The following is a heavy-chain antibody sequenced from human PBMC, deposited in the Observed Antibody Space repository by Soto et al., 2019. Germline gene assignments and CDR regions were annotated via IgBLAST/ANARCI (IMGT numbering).Heavy chain of an antibody. V-gene: IGHV4-34*01. J-gene: IGHJ4*02. D-gene: IGHD2-15*01. CDR2: INHSGST. CDR1: GGSFSGYY. CDR3: AGLGYCSGGSCSNLYYFDY. Sequence: QVQLQQWGAGLLKPSETLSLTCAVYGGSFSGYYWSWIRQPPGKGLEWIGEINHSGSTNYNPSLKSRVTISVDTSKNQFSLKLSSVTAADTAVYYCAGLGYCSGGSCSNLYYFDYWGQGTLVTVSS.